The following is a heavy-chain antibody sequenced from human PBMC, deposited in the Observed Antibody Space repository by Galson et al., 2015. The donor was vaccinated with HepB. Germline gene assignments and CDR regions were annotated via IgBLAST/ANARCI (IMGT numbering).Heavy chain of an antibody. CDR1: GGSIRSSNYY. Sequence: LSLTCTVSGGSIRSSNYYWGWIRQPPGKGLEWIGTIYYSGSTDYNPSLKSRVTISVVTSKNQFSLKLSSVTAADTAVYYCARRDTSSWHPLGAFDIWGQGSMVTVSS. CDR2: IYYSGST. D-gene: IGHD6-13*01. J-gene: IGHJ3*02. CDR3: ARRDTSSWHPLGAFDI. V-gene: IGHV4-39*01.